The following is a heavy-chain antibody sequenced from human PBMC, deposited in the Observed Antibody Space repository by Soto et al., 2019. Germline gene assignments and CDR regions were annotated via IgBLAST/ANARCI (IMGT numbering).Heavy chain of an antibody. CDR2: ISSSGSTI. Sequence: GGSLRLSCAASGFTFSDYYMSWIRQAPGKGLEWVSYISSSGSTIYYADSVKGRFTISRDNAKNSLYLQMNSLRAEDTAVYYCARVYYDFWSGLDTDYWGQGTLVTVSS. V-gene: IGHV3-11*01. CDR1: GFTFSDYY. CDR3: ARVYYDFWSGLDTDY. D-gene: IGHD3-3*01. J-gene: IGHJ4*02.